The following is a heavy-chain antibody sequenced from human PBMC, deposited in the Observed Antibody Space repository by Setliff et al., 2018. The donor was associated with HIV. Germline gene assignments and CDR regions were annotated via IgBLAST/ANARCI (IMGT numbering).Heavy chain of an antibody. V-gene: IGHV4-39*01. D-gene: IGHD3-16*01. CDR1: GGFVSRSNYV. CDR2: IYYSGTT. Sequence: PSETLSLTCTLAGGFVSRSNYVWGWVRQSPKKGLEWIGSIYYSGTTYYNPTLKSRVSISIDTPKNQFSLKLTSMTAADTAVYYCVRTGGSTSWGIYYYYYKDIWGKGSTVTVSS. CDR3: VRTGGSTSWGIYYYYYKDI. J-gene: IGHJ6*03.